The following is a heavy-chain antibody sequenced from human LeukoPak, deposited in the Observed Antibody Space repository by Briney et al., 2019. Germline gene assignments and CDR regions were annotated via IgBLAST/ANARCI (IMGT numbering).Heavy chain of an antibody. Sequence: PGGSLRLSCAASGFTFSSYSMNWVRQAPGKGLEWVSYISSSSGTIYYADSVKGRFTISRDNAKNSLYLQMNSLRAEDTAVYYCARDRSGYDSHWGQGTLVTVSS. J-gene: IGHJ4*02. D-gene: IGHD5-12*01. V-gene: IGHV3-48*01. CDR3: ARDRSGYDSH. CDR1: GFTFSSYS. CDR2: ISSSSGTI.